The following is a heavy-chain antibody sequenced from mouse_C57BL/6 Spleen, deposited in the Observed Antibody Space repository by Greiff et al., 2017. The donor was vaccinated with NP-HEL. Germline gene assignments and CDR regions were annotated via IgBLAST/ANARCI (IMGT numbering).Heavy chain of an antibody. D-gene: IGHD2-4*01. CDR2: IDPENGDT. Sequence: EVQLQQSGAELVRPGASVKLSCTASGFNIKDDYMHWVKQRPEQGLEWIGWIDPENGDTEYASKFQGKATITADTSSNTAYLQLSSLTSEDTAVYYCTTYDYDEDFDYWGQGTTLTVSS. V-gene: IGHV14-4*01. CDR1: GFNIKDDY. CDR3: TTYDYDEDFDY. J-gene: IGHJ2*01.